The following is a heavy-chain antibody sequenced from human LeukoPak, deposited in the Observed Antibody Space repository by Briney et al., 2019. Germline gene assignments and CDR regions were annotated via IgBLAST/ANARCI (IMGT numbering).Heavy chain of an antibody. CDR3: ANPSYDYVWGSYKGDALFAY. CDR1: GFPFSTFW. J-gene: IGHJ4*02. V-gene: IGHV3-7*03. Sequence: PGGSLRLSCAASGFPFSTFWMSWVRQAPGKGLEWVANIKHDGSEKYYVDSVKGRFTISRDNAKNLLYLQMNSLRGEDTAVYYCANPSYDYVWGSYKGDALFAYWGQGTLVTVSS. D-gene: IGHD3-16*01. CDR2: IKHDGSEK.